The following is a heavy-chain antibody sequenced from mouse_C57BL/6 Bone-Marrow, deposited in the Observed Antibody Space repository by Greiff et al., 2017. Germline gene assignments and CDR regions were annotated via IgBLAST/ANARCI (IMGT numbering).Heavy chain of an antibody. CDR3: ASLRAMDY. CDR2: ISDGGSYT. CDR1: GFTFSSYA. Sequence: EVHLVESGGGLVKPGGSLKLSCAASGFTFSSYAMSWVRQTPEKRLEWVATISDGGSYTYYPDNVKGRFTISRDNAKNNLYLQMSHLKSEDTAMYYCASLRAMDYWGQGTSVTVSS. J-gene: IGHJ4*01. V-gene: IGHV5-4*01.